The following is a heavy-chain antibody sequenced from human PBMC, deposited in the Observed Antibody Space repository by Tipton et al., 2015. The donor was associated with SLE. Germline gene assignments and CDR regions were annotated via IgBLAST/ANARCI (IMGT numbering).Heavy chain of an antibody. CDR1: GASFSGYY. CDR2: INHSGST. CDR3: ASLGMDYYFDL. J-gene: IGHJ2*01. D-gene: IGHD7-27*01. V-gene: IGHV4-34*01. Sequence: LRLSCAVYGASFSGYYWNWIRQPPGKGLEWIGEINHSGSTNYNPSLKSRVSISVDTSKNQFSLRLSSATAADTALYYCASLGMDYYFDLWGRGTLVTVSS.